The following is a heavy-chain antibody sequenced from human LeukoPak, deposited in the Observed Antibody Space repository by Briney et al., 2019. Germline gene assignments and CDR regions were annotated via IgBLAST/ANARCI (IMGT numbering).Heavy chain of an antibody. V-gene: IGHV3-20*04. Sequence: GGSLRLSCAASGLIFDDHGMSWVRQAPGKGLEWVSGINWNGGSTGYADSVKGRFTISRDNAKNSLYLQMNSLRVEDTALYYCVRHSNYESSGQFDYRGQGTLVTVSS. CDR1: GLIFDDHG. J-gene: IGHJ4*02. CDR3: VRHSNYESSGQFDY. D-gene: IGHD3-22*01. CDR2: INWNGGST.